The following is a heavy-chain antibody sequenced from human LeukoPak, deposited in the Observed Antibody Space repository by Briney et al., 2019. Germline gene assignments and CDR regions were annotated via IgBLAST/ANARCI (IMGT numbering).Heavy chain of an antibody. D-gene: IGHD2-2*01. Sequence: GGSLRLSCAASGFTFSSYAMNRVRQAPGKGLEWVSAISGSGVSTYYADSVKGRFTISRDNSKNTLYLQMNSLRAEDTAVYSCAKVALVGYCSSASCPLDYWGQGTLVTVSS. CDR1: GFTFSSYA. V-gene: IGHV3-23*01. CDR2: ISGSGVST. CDR3: AKVALVGYCSSASCPLDY. J-gene: IGHJ4*02.